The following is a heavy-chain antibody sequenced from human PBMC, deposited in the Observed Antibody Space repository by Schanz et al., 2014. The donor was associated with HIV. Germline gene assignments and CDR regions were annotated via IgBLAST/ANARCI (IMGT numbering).Heavy chain of an antibody. Sequence: QVQLMQSGAELKKPGSSVKVSCKTSGDSFTSDAINWVRQAPGQGLEWMGGLIPIFGTPKYAQKFQGRVTVTADESTDTAYMELRSLRSEHTAVYYCAREPDVVVSQNHYYSYGMDVWGQGTTVTVSS. CDR1: GDSFTSDA. J-gene: IGHJ6*02. D-gene: IGHD2-21*01. CDR3: AREPDVVVSQNHYYSYGMDV. CDR2: LIPIFGTP. V-gene: IGHV1-69*01.